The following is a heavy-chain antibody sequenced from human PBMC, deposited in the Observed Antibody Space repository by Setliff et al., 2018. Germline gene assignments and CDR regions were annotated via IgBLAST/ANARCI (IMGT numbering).Heavy chain of an antibody. CDR3: AKVNNRFWSGYYPYYYGMDV. CDR1: GFTFSSYA. Sequence: PGGSLRLSCAASGFTFSSYAMNGVRQAPGKGLEWVSAISASGGSTYYADSVKGRFTISRDNPKNTLYLQMNSLRSEDTAVYYCAKVNNRFWSGYYPYYYGMDVWGQGTTVTVSS. V-gene: IGHV3-23*01. J-gene: IGHJ6*02. D-gene: IGHD3-3*01. CDR2: ISASGGST.